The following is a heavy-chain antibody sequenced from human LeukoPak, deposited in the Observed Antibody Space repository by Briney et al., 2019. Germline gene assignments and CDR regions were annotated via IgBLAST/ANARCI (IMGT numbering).Heavy chain of an antibody. CDR3: ARDSYYGSGSADY. Sequence: GGSLRLSCAASGFTFSSYSMNWVRQAPGKGLEYVSAISSNGGSTYYANSVKGRFTISRDNSKNTLYLQMGSLRAEDMAVYYCARDSYYGSGSADYWGQGTLVTVSS. V-gene: IGHV3-64*01. CDR1: GFTFSSYS. CDR2: ISSNGGST. D-gene: IGHD3-10*01. J-gene: IGHJ4*02.